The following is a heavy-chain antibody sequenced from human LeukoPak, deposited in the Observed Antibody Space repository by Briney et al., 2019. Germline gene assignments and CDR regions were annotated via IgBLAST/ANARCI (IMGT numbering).Heavy chain of an antibody. J-gene: IGHJ6*03. Sequence: GASVKVSCKASGYTFTGYYMHWVRQAPGQGLEWMGWINPNSGGTNYAQKFQGRVTMTRDTSISTAYMELSRLRSDDTAVYYCARGGRYCSSTSCPAHYMDVWGKGTTVTVSS. CDR3: ARGGRYCSSTSCPAHYMDV. CDR2: INPNSGGT. V-gene: IGHV1-2*02. CDR1: GYTFTGYY. D-gene: IGHD2-2*01.